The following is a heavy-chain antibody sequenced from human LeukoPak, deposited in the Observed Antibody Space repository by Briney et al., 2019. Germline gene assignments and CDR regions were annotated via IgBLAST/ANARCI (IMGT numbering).Heavy chain of an antibody. D-gene: IGHD3-3*01. J-gene: IGHJ4*02. CDR1: GYTFTSYA. V-gene: IGHV7-4-1*02. CDR2: INTNTGNP. CDR3: ARDGSGITIFGVVSYYFDY. Sequence: ASVKVSCKASGYTFTSYAMNWVRQAPGQGLEWMGWINTNTGNPTYAQGFTGRFVFSLDTSVSTAYLQISSLKAEDTAVYYCARDGSGITIFGVVSYYFDYWGQGTLVTVSS.